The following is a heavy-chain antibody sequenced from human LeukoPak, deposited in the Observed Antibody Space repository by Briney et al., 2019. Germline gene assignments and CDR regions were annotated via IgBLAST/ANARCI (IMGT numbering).Heavy chain of an antibody. CDR1: GGSISSGGYY. Sequence: SETLSLTCTVSGGSISSGGYYWSWIRQHPGKGLEWIGYIYYSGSTYYNPSLKSRVTISVDTSKNQFSLKLSSVTAADTAVYYCARDQYSYYYDSSGFLTDYWGQGTLVTVSS. CDR2: IYYSGST. D-gene: IGHD3-22*01. V-gene: IGHV4-31*03. CDR3: ARDQYSYYYDSSGFLTDY. J-gene: IGHJ4*02.